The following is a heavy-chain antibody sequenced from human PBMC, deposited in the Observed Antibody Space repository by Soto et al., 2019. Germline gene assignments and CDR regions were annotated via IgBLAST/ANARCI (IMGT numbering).Heavy chain of an antibody. CDR3: AHRRIGVSQWNYGDFDY. CDR1: GFSLSTSGVG. CDR2: IYRDDDK. V-gene: IGHV2-5*02. D-gene: IGHD6-19*01. Sequence: QITLKESGPTLVKPTQTLTLTCTFSGFSLSTSGVGVGWVRQPPGKALEWLVFIYRDDDKRYSPSLRSRLTITKDTSKNQVVLTMTNVDPVDTATYFCAHRRIGVSQWNYGDFDYWGQGTLVTVSS. J-gene: IGHJ4*02.